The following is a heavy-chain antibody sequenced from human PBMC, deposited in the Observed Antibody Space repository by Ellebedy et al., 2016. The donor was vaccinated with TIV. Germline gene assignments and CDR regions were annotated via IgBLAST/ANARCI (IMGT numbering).Heavy chain of an antibody. CDR3: ARGDSSGYSFAEYFQH. V-gene: IGHV3-48*03. CDR2: ISSSGSTI. CDR1: GFTFSSYE. J-gene: IGHJ1*01. D-gene: IGHD3-22*01. Sequence: GESLKISCAASGFTFSSYEMNWVRQAPGKGLEWVSYISSSGSTIYYADSVKGRFTISRDNAKNSLYLQMNSLRAEDTAVYYCARGDSSGYSFAEYFQHWGQGTLVTVSS.